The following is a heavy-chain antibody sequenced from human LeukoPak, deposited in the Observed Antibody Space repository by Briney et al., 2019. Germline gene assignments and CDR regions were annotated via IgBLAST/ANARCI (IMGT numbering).Heavy chain of an antibody. CDR3: ARVMVDMVATMMKKGVYYYGMDV. J-gene: IGHJ6*02. CDR2: INPNSGGT. D-gene: IGHD5-12*01. CDR1: GYTFTGYY. V-gene: IGHV1-2*02. Sequence: GSSVKVSCKASGYTFTGYYMHWVRQAPGQGLEWMGWINPNSGGTNYAQKFQGRVTMTRDTSISTAYMELSRLRSDDTAVYYCARVMVDMVATMMKKGVYYYGMDVWGQGTTVTVSS.